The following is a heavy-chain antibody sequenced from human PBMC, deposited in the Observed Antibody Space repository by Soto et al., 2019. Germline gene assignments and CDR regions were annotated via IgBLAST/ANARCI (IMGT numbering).Heavy chain of an antibody. D-gene: IGHD3-16*01. CDR1: GYTFTNYA. J-gene: IGHJ4*02. CDR3: ARVLTSSGGYYFDY. CDR2: INAGNGNT. Sequence: ASVKVSCKDSGYTFTNYAMHWVRQAPGQRLEWMGWINAGNGNTKYSQKFQGRVTITRDTSASTAYMELSSLRSEDTAVYYCARVLTSSGGYYFDYWGQGTLVTVSS. V-gene: IGHV1-3*01.